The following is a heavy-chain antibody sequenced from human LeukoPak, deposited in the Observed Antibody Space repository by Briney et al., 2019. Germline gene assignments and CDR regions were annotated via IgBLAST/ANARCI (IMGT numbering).Heavy chain of an antibody. CDR3: ARSAATIAARPWYFDL. D-gene: IGHD6-6*01. V-gene: IGHV3-21*01. Sequence: GGSLRLSCAASGLTFSSYSMNWVRQAPGKGLEWVSSISSSSSYIYYADSVKGRFTISRDNAKNSLYLQMNSLRAEDTAVYYCARSAATIAARPWYFDLWGRGTLVTVSS. J-gene: IGHJ2*01. CDR1: GLTFSSYS. CDR2: ISSSSSYI.